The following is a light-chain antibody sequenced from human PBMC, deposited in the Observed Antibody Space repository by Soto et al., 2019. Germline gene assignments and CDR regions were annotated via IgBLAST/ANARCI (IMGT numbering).Light chain of an antibody. CDR3: QQYSSYSLPT. J-gene: IGKJ4*01. CDR2: DAS. V-gene: IGKV1-5*01. CDR1: QSVSRW. Sequence: DIQMTQSPSMLSASVGDSVTITCRASQSVSRWLAWYQQKPGKAPKLLIYDASSLNSGVPSRFSGSQSGTEFTLTITSLLPDDFATYYCQQYSSYSLPTLXGGTNADIK.